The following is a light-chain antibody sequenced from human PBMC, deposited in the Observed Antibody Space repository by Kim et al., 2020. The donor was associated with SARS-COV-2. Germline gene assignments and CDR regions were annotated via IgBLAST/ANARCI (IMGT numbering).Light chain of an antibody. V-gene: IGKV3-20*01. J-gene: IGKJ1*01. Sequence: EIVLTQSPGTLSLSPGERATLSCRASQSVRDNCLAWYQQKPGQAPRLLIYVASSRVTGIPDRFSGSGSGTDFTLTISRLEPEDFAVYYCQQYGSAPRTFGQGTKVDIK. CDR2: VAS. CDR1: QSVRDNC. CDR3: QQYGSAPRT.